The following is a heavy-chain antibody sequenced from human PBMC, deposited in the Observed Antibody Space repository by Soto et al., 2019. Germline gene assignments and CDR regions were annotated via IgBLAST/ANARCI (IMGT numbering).Heavy chain of an antibody. D-gene: IGHD1-26*01. CDR1: GFTFSSYG. CDR3: ARAHSGSYYGDY. CDR2: IWYDGSNK. V-gene: IGHV3-33*01. Sequence: QVQLVESGGGVVQPGRSLRLSCAASGFTFSSYGMHWVRQAPGKGLEWVAVIWYDGSNKYYADSVKGRFTISRDNSKNTLYLQMNSLRAEDTAVYYCARAHSGSYYGDYWGQGTLVTVSS. J-gene: IGHJ4*02.